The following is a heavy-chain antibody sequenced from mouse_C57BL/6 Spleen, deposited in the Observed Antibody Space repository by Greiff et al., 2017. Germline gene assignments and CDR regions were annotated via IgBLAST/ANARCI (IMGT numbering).Heavy chain of an antibody. V-gene: IGHV1-81*01. CDR3: ARTGIYYGNYDYAMDY. J-gene: IGHJ4*01. D-gene: IGHD2-1*01. CDR2: IYPRSGNT. Sequence: QVQLQQSGAELARPGASVKLSCTASGYTFTSYGISWVKQRTGQGLEWIGEIYPRSGNTYYNEKFKGKATLTADKSSSTAYMELRSLTSEDSAVYFCARTGIYYGNYDYAMDYWGQGTSVTVSS. CDR1: GYTFTSYG.